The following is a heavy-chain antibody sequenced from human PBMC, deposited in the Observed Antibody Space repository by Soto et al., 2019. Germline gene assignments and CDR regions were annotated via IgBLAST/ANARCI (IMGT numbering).Heavy chain of an antibody. Sequence: GGSLRLSCAASGFTFSTYSMNWVRQAPGKGLEWVSYISSSSSTIFYTDSVKGRFTVSRDNAKNSLYLQMNSLRAEDTAVYYCAISSYYYDSSGPPSYWGQGTLVTVSS. J-gene: IGHJ4*02. D-gene: IGHD3-22*01. CDR3: AISSYYYDSSGPPSY. CDR2: ISSSSSTI. V-gene: IGHV3-48*01. CDR1: GFTFSTYS.